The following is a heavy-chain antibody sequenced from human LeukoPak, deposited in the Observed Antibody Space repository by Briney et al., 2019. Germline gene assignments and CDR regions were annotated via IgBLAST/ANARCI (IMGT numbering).Heavy chain of an antibody. CDR1: GYTFTSYY. D-gene: IGHD3-10*02. Sequence: ASVKVSRKASGYTFTSYYMHWVRQAPGQGLEWMGIINPSGGSTSYAQKFQGRVTMTRDTSTSTVYMELSSLRSEDTAVYYCAREVLGLRCWDYWGQGTLVTASS. CDR3: AREVLGLRCWDY. J-gene: IGHJ4*02. V-gene: IGHV1-46*03. CDR2: INPSGGST.